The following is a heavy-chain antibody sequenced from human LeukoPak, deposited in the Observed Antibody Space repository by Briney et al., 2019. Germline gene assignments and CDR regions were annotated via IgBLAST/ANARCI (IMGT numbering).Heavy chain of an antibody. V-gene: IGHV3-48*01. CDR3: AKEGHYVWGSYRPEWLKS. CDR2: ITSDSGTI. CDR1: GFTFSIYT. J-gene: IGHJ5*02. Sequence: GGSLRLSCAASGFTFSIYTMNWVRQAPGKGLEWVSYITSDSGTIYYADSVKGRFTISRDNSKDTLYLQMNSLRPEDTALYYCAKEGHYVWGSYRPEWLKSWGQGTLVTVSS. D-gene: IGHD3-16*02.